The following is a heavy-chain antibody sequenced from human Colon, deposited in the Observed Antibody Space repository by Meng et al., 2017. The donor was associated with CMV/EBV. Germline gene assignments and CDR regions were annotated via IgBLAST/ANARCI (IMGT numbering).Heavy chain of an antibody. Sequence: GGSLRLSCAVSGFTFRNYNMNWVRQAPGKGLEWVSSISSTGDAIYYADSVKGRFTISTDDAKNTLHLQMNSLRAEDTAVYYCARGVEFGESNYWGQGTKVTVSS. V-gene: IGHV3-21*01. CDR3: ARGVEFGESNY. D-gene: IGHD3-10*01. CDR1: GFTFRNYN. CDR2: ISSTGDAI. J-gene: IGHJ4*02.